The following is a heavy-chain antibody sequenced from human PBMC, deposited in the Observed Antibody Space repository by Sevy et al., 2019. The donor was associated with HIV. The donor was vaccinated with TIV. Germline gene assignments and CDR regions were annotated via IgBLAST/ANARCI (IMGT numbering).Heavy chain of an antibody. J-gene: IGHJ6*02. D-gene: IGHD6-25*01. CDR1: GFTFSSYG. CDR3: AKDRIAAAVPHRGVYGMDV. Sequence: GGSLRLSCAASGFTFSSYGMHWVRQAPGKGLEWVAVISYDGSNKYCADSVKRRFTISRDNSKNTLYLQMNSLRAEDTAVYYCAKDRIAAAVPHRGVYGMDVWGQGTTVTVSS. V-gene: IGHV3-30*18. CDR2: ISYDGSNK.